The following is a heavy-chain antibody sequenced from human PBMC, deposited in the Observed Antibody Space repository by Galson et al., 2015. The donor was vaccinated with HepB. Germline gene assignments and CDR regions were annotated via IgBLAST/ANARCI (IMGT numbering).Heavy chain of an antibody. CDR1: GGTFSSYA. D-gene: IGHD1-7*01. J-gene: IGHJ5*02. V-gene: IGHV1-69*13. CDR2: IIPIFGTA. CDR3: AREREHDVEELTGFDP. Sequence: SVKVSCKASGGTFSSYAISWVRQAPGQGLEWMGGIIPIFGTANYAQKFQGRVTITADESTSTAYMELSSLRSEDTAVYYCAREREHDVEELTGFDPWGQGTLVTVSS.